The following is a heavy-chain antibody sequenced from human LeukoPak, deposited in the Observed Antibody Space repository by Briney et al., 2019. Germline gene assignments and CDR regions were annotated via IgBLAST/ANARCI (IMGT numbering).Heavy chain of an antibody. V-gene: IGHV4-59*08. CDR1: GGSISNYY. CDR3: ARHKDGIAVAFDY. Sequence: SETLSLICTVSGGSISNYYWSWIRQPPGKGLEWIGYIYYSGSTNYNPSLKSRITISVDTSKNHFSLKLSSVTAADTAVYYCARHKDGIAVAFDYWGQGTLVTVSS. J-gene: IGHJ4*02. D-gene: IGHD6-19*01. CDR2: IYYSGST.